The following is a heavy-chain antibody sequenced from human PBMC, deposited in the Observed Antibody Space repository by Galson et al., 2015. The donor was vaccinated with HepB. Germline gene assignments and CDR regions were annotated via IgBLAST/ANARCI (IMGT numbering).Heavy chain of an antibody. CDR3: ARGVYDFWSGFYTVDWFDP. J-gene: IGHJ5*02. D-gene: IGHD3-3*01. CDR1: GGSINSGSYY. V-gene: IGHV4-61*02. CDR2: IKTSGTT. Sequence: TLSLTCTVSGGSINSGSYYWNWIRQPAGKGLEWIGRIKTSGTTNYSPSIKSRVTMSVDTSKNQFSLKLSSVTAADTAVYYCARGVYDFWSGFYTVDWFDPWGQGTLVTVSS.